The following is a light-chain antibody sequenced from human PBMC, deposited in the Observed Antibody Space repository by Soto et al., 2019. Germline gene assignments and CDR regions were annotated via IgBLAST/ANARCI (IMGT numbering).Light chain of an antibody. CDR1: QSVSRNY. Sequence: EIVVTQSPGTLSFSPGERASLSCRASQSVSRNYVAWYQLRSGQPPRLLIYDSSTRATGIPDRFSGSGSGADFTLTISRLKPGDLAVYFCQQYGRIPLTFGGGATVEIK. J-gene: IGKJ4*01. V-gene: IGKV3-20*01. CDR3: QQYGRIPLT. CDR2: DSS.